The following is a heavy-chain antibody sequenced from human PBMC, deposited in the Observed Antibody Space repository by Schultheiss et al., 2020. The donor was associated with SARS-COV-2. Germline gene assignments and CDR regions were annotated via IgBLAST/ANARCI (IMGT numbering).Heavy chain of an antibody. CDR3: ARGLKWELYDAFDI. D-gene: IGHD1-26*01. CDR1: GFTVSSNY. J-gene: IGHJ3*02. V-gene: IGHV3-21*01. Sequence: GGSLRLSCAASGFTVSSNYMNWVRQAPGKGLEWVSSISSSSSYIYYADSVKGRFTISRDNAKNSLYLQMNSLRAEDTAVYYCARGLKWELYDAFDIWGQGTMVTVSS. CDR2: ISSSSSYI.